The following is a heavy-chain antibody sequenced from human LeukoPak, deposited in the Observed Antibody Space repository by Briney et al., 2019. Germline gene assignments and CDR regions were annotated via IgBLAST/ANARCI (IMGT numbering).Heavy chain of an antibody. V-gene: IGHV3-30*18. Sequence: GWSLPLSCAASRLTFRSYGLHWVRQPPGKGLEWVAFISYDGSNKYYADSVKGRFTISRDNSKNTLYLQMNSLRAEDTAVYYCAKRGDSTDYWGQGTPVTVSS. CDR2: ISYDGSNK. CDR1: RLTFRSYG. D-gene: IGHD3-16*01. J-gene: IGHJ4*02. CDR3: AKRGDSTDY.